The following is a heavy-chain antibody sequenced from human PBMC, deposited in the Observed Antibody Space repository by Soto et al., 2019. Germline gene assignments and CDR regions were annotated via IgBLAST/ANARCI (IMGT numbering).Heavy chain of an antibody. J-gene: IGHJ4*02. Sequence: QVQLQESGPGLVKPSETLSLTCTVSGGSISSYYWSWIRQPAGKGLEWIGRIYTSGSTNYNPSLKSRVTMSVDTSKNQFSLKLSSVTAADTAVYYCARTPTDYGSGSYDYWGQGTLVTVSS. CDR1: GGSISSYY. CDR2: IYTSGST. CDR3: ARTPTDYGSGSYDY. V-gene: IGHV4-4*07. D-gene: IGHD3-10*01.